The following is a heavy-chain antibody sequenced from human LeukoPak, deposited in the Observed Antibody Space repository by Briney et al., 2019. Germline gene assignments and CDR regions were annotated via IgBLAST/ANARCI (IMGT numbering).Heavy chain of an antibody. D-gene: IGHD3-22*01. J-gene: IGHJ4*02. Sequence: QPGGSLRLSCAASGFTFSSYWMHWVRQAPGKGLVWVSRTNSDGSSTSYADSVKGRFTISRDNAKNTLYLQMNSLRADDTAVYYCVRGGGETYHYDSSGYYYWGQGTLVTVSS. V-gene: IGHV3-74*01. CDR2: TNSDGSST. CDR1: GFTFSSYW. CDR3: VRGGGETYHYDSSGYYY.